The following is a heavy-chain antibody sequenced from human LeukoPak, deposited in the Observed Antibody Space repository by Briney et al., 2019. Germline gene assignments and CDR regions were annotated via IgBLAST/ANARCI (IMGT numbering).Heavy chain of an antibody. CDR1: GGTFSSYA. J-gene: IGHJ4*02. D-gene: IGHD3-22*01. CDR3: ARGDYDSSGYYYYFDD. Sequence: GASVTVSCKASGGTFSSYAISWVRQAPGQGLEWMGGIIPIFGTSNYAQNFRGRVTITAYESTSTAYMELSSLRSEDTAIYYCARGDYDSSGYYYYFDDWGQGTLVTVSS. V-gene: IGHV1-69*13. CDR2: IIPIFGTS.